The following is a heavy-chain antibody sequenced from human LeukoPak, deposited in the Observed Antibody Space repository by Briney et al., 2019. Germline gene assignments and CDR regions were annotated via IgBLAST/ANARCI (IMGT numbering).Heavy chain of an antibody. D-gene: IGHD3-3*01. Sequence: ASVKVSCKASGYTFTGYYMHWVRQAPGQGLEWMGWINPNSGGTNYAQKFQGRVTMTRDTSISTAYMELSRLRSDDTAVYYCARPFRCYDFWRFDYWGQGTLVTVSS. CDR3: ARPFRCYDFWRFDY. CDR2: INPNSGGT. CDR1: GYTFTGYY. J-gene: IGHJ4*02. V-gene: IGHV1-2*02.